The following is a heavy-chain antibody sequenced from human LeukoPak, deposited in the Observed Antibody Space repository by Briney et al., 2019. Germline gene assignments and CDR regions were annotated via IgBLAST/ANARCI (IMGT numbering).Heavy chain of an antibody. CDR3: AKVASGSYYNWPFDY. CDR1: GFIVSSNY. V-gene: IGHV3-66*01. CDR2: IYSGGGT. D-gene: IGHD1-26*01. J-gene: IGHJ4*02. Sequence: GGSLRLSCALSGFIVSSNYMSWVRQAPGKGLEWVSVIYSGGGTNYADSVKGRFTISRDKSKNTLYLQMNSLRAEDTAVYYCAKVASGSYYNWPFDYWGQGTLVTVSS.